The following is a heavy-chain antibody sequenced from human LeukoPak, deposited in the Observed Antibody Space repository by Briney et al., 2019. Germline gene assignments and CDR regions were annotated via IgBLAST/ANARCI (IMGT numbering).Heavy chain of an antibody. CDR2: IYNSGST. CDR1: GGSISTYY. D-gene: IGHD3-10*01. J-gene: IGHJ5*02. Sequence: SETLSLTCTVSGGSISTYYWSWIRQPPGKGLEWIGYIYNSGSTNYNPSLKSRVTISVDTSKNQFSLKLRSVTAADTAVYYCARDGVFGTFDPWGQGTLVTVSS. CDR3: ARDGVFGTFDP. V-gene: IGHV4-59*01.